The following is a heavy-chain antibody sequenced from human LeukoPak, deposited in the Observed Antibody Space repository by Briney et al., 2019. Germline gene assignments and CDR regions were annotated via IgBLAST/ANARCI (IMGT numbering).Heavy chain of an antibody. CDR3: ARDEVVAAPNYFGMVV. D-gene: IGHD2-15*01. V-gene: IGHV1-69*13. J-gene: IGHJ6*02. Sequence: SVKVSCKASGGTFSSYAISWVRQAPGQGLEWMGGIIPIFGTANYAQKFQGRVTITADESTSTAYMELSSLRSEDTAVYYCARDEVVAAPNYFGMVVWGQGTTVSVSS. CDR2: IIPIFGTA. CDR1: GGTFSSYA.